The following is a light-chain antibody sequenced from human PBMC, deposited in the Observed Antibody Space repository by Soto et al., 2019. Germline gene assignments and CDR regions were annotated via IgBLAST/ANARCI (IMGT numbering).Light chain of an antibody. CDR2: AAS. CDR1: QSISSY. Sequence: DIQMTQSPSSLSASAGDRVTITCRASQSISSYLNWYQQKPGKAPKLLIYAASSLQSGVPSRFSGSGSGTDFTLTISSLQPEDFATYYCQQSYSTLFGQGTKLEIK. J-gene: IGKJ2*01. V-gene: IGKV1-39*01. CDR3: QQSYSTL.